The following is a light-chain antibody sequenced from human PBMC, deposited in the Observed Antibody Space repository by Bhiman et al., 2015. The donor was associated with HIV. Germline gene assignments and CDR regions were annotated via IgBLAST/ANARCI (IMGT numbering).Light chain of an antibody. CDR1: NSNIGNDY. J-gene: IGLJ1*01. Sequence: QSVLTQPPSVSAAPGQKVTLSCSGSNSNIGNDYVSWYQQLPGTAPKLLIYENNKRPSGIPDRFSGSKSGTSATLGITGLQTGDEADYYCGTWDNSLSTGGVFGTGTKVTVL. CDR3: GTWDNSLSTGGV. CDR2: ENN. V-gene: IGLV1-51*02.